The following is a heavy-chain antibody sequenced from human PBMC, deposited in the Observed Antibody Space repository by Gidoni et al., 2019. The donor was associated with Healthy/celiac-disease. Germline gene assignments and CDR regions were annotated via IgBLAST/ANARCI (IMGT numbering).Heavy chain of an antibody. Sequence: VQRVESGGGLVKPGGSLRLSCAASGFTFISYSMNWVRQAPGKGLEWVSSISSSSSYIYYAYSVKGRFTISIDNAKNSLYLQMNSLRAEDTAVYYCARRGVGATPAGDYWGQGTLVTVSS. V-gene: IGHV3-21*01. D-gene: IGHD1-26*01. J-gene: IGHJ4*02. CDR3: ARRGVGATPAGDY. CDR2: ISSSSSYI. CDR1: GFTFISYS.